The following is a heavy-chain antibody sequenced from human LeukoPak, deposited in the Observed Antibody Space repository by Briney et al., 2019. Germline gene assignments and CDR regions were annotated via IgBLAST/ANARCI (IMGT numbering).Heavy chain of an antibody. D-gene: IGHD2-21*02. Sequence: GESLKISCKGSGYSFTSYWIGWVRQMPGKGLEWMGIIYPGDSDTRYSPSFQGQVTISADKSISTAYLQWSSPKASDTAMYYCARPRGGPYEDCGGDCYSEVDYWGQGTLVTVSS. V-gene: IGHV5-51*01. CDR1: GYSFTSYW. CDR2: IYPGDSDT. J-gene: IGHJ4*02. CDR3: ARPRGGPYEDCGGDCYSEVDY.